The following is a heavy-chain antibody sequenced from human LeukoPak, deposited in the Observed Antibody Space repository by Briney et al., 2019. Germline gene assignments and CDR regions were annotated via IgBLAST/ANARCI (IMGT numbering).Heavy chain of an antibody. CDR3: ARDLVDSGAFDI. V-gene: IGHV1-69*13. D-gene: IGHD5-18*01. J-gene: IGHJ3*02. CDR1: GYTFTNYY. CDR2: IIPIFGTA. Sequence: SVKVSCKASGYTFTNYYMHWVRQAPGQGLEWMGGIIPIFGTANYAQKFQGRVTITADESTSTAYMELSSLRSEDTAVYYCARDLVDSGAFDIWGQGTMVTVSS.